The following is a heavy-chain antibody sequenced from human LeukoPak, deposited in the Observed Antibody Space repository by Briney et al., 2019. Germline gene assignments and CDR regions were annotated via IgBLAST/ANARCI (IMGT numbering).Heavy chain of an antibody. CDR3: ARFNTAMSNRGFDP. CDR2: IYYSGST. CDR1: GGSIGSSSYY. Sequence: SETLSLTCTVSGGSIGSSSYYWGWIRQPPGKGLEWIGSIYYSGSTYYNPSLKSRVTISVDTSKNQFSLKLSSVTAADTAVYYCARFNTAMSNRGFDPWGQGTLVTVSS. J-gene: IGHJ5*02. D-gene: IGHD5-18*01. V-gene: IGHV4-39*01.